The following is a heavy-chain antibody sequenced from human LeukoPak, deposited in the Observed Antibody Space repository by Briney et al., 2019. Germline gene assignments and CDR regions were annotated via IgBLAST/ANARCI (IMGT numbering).Heavy chain of an antibody. CDR1: GFTFSSYW. V-gene: IGHV3-7*01. CDR2: IKQDGSEK. J-gene: IGHJ4*02. Sequence: GGSLRLSCAASGFTFSSYWMSWVRQAPGKGLEWVANIKQDGSEKYYVDSVKGRFTISRDNAKNSLYLQMNSLRAEDTAVYYCARGGDNWNHLIDYWGQGTLVTVSS. D-gene: IGHD1-14*01. CDR3: ARGGDNWNHLIDY.